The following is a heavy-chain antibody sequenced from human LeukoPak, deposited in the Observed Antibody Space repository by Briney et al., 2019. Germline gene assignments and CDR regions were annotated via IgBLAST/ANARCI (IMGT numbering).Heavy chain of an antibody. J-gene: IGHJ6*02. CDR3: ARTKYDLWSGYHGMDV. D-gene: IGHD3-3*01. V-gene: IGHV3-48*03. Sequence: GGSLRLSCAASGFTFSSYEMNWVRQAPGKGLEWVTHISSSGSTIYYADSVKGRFTISRDNAKNSLYLQMNSLRAEDTAVYYCARTKYDLWSGYHGMDVWGQGTTVTVSS. CDR2: ISSSGSTI. CDR1: GFTFSSYE.